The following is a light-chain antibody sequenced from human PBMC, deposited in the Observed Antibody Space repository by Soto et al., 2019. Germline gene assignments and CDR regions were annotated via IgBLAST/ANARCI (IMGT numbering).Light chain of an antibody. V-gene: IGKV3-20*01. J-gene: IGKJ2*01. CDR2: GAS. Sequence: EIVLTQSPGTLSLSPGERATLSCRASQSVSSSYLAWYQQKPGQAPRLLIYGASSRATGIPDRFSGSGSGTDVTITISRLEPEDFAVYYCQQYGSPPPYTFGEGPKLEIK. CDR1: QSVSSSY. CDR3: QQYGSPPPYT.